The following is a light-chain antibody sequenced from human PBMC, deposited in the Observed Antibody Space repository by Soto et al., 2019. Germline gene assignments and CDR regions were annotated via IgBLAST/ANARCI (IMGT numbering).Light chain of an antibody. J-gene: IGLJ2*01. CDR1: SGNIASNF. CDR2: EDK. V-gene: IGLV6-57*01. CDR3: QSYHGTIQV. Sequence: NFMLTQPHSVSASPGKTVTISCTRSSGNIASNFVQWFQQRPGSSPTTVIYEDKQRPSEVPDRFSGSIDSSSNSASLTISGLKTDDEADYYCQSYHGTIQVFGGGTKLTVL.